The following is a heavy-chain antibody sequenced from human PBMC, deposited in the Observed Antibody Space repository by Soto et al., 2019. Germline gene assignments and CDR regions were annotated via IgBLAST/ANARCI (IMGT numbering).Heavy chain of an antibody. D-gene: IGHD3-10*01. Sequence: EVQLVESGGGLVQPGGSPRLSCAASGFTFTAYYMTWVRQAPGKGLEWVASIKKDGSEQYYVDSVKGRFTISRDNAKNSLYLQMNSLRAGDTALYYCSRENWFQDYWGQGTLVTVSS. V-gene: IGHV3-7*03. CDR1: GFTFTAYY. CDR3: SRENWFQDY. J-gene: IGHJ4*02. CDR2: IKKDGSEQ.